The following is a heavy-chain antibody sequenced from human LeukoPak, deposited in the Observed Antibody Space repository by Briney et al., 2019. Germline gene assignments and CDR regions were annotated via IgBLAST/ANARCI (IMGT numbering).Heavy chain of an antibody. D-gene: IGHD3-22*01. CDR1: GGTFSSYA. Sequence: SVKVSCKASGGTFSSYAISWVRQAPGRGLEWMGGIIPIFGTANYAQKFQGRVTITTDESTSTAYMELSSLRSEDTAVYYCARTYYYDSSGYSGYYYYMDVWGKGTTVTVSS. CDR2: IIPIFGTA. CDR3: ARTYYYDSSGYSGYYYYMDV. J-gene: IGHJ6*03. V-gene: IGHV1-69*05.